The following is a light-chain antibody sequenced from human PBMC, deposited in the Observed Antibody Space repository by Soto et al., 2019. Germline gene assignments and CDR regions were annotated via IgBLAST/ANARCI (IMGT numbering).Light chain of an antibody. J-gene: IGKJ4*01. V-gene: IGKV1-33*01. Sequence: DLPMTQSPSSLSASVGDRVTITCQASQDINIYLNWYQQKPGKAPKLLIYDASNLETGVPSRFSGSGSGTEFTFTISSLQPEDIATYFCQQYLNLLTFGGGTKVEIK. CDR3: QQYLNLLT. CDR1: QDINIY. CDR2: DAS.